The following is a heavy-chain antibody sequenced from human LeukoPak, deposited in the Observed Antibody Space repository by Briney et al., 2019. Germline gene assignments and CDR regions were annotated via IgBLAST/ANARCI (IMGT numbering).Heavy chain of an antibody. CDR2: INPSGGST. D-gene: IGHD3-16*01. CDR3: ARDGTPEYDHIWGRPQLY. J-gene: IGHJ4*02. Sequence: ASVKVSCKASGYTFTRYYLHWVRQAPGQGLEWMGIINPSGGSTRYAQKLQGRVTMTRDTSTSTVYMELKSLRSEDTAIYYCARDGTPEYDHIWGRPQLYWGQGTLVTVSS. CDR1: GYTFTRYY. V-gene: IGHV1-46*01.